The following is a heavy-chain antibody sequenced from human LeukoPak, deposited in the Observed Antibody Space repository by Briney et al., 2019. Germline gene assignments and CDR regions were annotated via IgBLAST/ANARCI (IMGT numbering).Heavy chain of an antibody. CDR3: AKCCDVGAVFHFDY. J-gene: IGHJ4*02. D-gene: IGHD2-15*01. V-gene: IGHV4-59*01. CDR1: GGSISTYY. Sequence: SETLSLTCTVSGGSISTYYWSWVRQPPAKGLEWIGYIYYSGSTNFNPSLQSRVTISFDTSKNQFSLRLTSMTAADTAVYYCAKCCDVGAVFHFDYWGQGTLVIVSS. CDR2: IYYSGST.